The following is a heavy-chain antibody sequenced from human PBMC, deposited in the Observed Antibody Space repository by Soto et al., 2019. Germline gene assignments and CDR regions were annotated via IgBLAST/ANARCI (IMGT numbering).Heavy chain of an antibody. D-gene: IGHD6-6*01. J-gene: IGHJ4*02. CDR1: GGSFSGYY. CDR3: ARGRTYSSSSGRYYFDY. Sequence: SETLSLTCAVYGGSFSGYYWSWIRQPPGKGLEWIGEINHSGSTNYNPSLKSRVTISVDTSKNQFSLKLSSVTAADTAVYYCARGRTYSSSSGRYYFDYWGQGTLVTVSS. CDR2: INHSGST. V-gene: IGHV4-34*01.